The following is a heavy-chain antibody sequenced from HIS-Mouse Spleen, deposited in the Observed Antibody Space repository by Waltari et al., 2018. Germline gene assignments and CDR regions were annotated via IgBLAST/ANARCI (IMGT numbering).Heavy chain of an antibody. J-gene: IGHJ2*01. V-gene: IGHV4-39*07. CDR3: AREIPYSSSWYDWYFDL. D-gene: IGHD6-13*01. CDR2: IYYRGST. Sequence: QLQLQESGPGLVKPSETLSLTCTVSGGSISSSSYYWGWIRQPPGKGLDWIGSIYYRGSTDYNPSRKGRGTISVDTSKNQCSRKLSSVTAADTAVYYCAREIPYSSSWYDWYFDLWGRGTLVTVSS. CDR1: GGSISSSSYY.